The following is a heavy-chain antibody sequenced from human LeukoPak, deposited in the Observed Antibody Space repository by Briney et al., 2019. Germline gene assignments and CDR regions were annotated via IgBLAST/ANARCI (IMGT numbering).Heavy chain of an antibody. V-gene: IGHV1-69*06. CDR1: GGTFSSYA. CDR2: IIPIFGTA. Sequence: ASVKVSCKASGGTFSSYAISWVRQAPGQGLEWMGGIIPIFGTANYAQKFQGRVTITADKSTSTAYMELSSLRSEDTAVYYCARGEIRQWLVPYYFDYWGQGTLVTVSS. J-gene: IGHJ4*02. CDR3: ARGEIRQWLVPYYFDY. D-gene: IGHD6-19*01.